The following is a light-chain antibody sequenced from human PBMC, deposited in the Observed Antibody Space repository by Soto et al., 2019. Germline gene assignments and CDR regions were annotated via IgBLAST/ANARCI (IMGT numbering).Light chain of an antibody. CDR1: ETVKSNY. CDR3: LQYSSSPRT. J-gene: IGKJ1*01. V-gene: IGKV3-20*01. CDR2: AAS. Sequence: EIVLTQSPGTLSMSPGERATLSCRATETVKSNYLAWYQQKPGQSPRLLIYAASTRATGIPDRFSGSGSGTDFTLTISRLEPEDFAVFYCLQYSSSPRTFGQGTTVEIK.